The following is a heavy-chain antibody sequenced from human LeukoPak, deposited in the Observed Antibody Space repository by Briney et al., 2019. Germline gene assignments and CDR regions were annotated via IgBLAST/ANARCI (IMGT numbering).Heavy chain of an antibody. CDR3: ARDWTIFDGMDV. Sequence: GASVKVSCKASGYTFTGYYMHWVRQAPGQGLEWMGWINPNSGGTNYAKKFQGRVTMTRDTSISTAYMELSRLRSDDTAVYYCARDWTIFDGMDVWGQGTTVTVSS. CDR1: GYTFTGYY. V-gene: IGHV1-2*02. D-gene: IGHD3-3*01. CDR2: INPNSGGT. J-gene: IGHJ6*02.